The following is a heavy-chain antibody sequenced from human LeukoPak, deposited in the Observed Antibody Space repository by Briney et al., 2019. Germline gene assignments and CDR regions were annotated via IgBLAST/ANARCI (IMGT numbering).Heavy chain of an antibody. V-gene: IGHV3-23*01. CDR1: GFTFSTYS. CDR3: AKKGYYDGSGYYMYYFDH. CDR2: ISGSGGTA. D-gene: IGHD3-22*01. J-gene: IGHJ4*02. Sequence: GGSLRLSCAASGFTFSTYSMNWVRQAPGKGLEWVSAISGSGGTAYYADSVKGRFTISRDNSKNTLYLQMNSLRAEDTAVYYCAKKGYYDGSGYYMYYFDHWGQGTLVTVSS.